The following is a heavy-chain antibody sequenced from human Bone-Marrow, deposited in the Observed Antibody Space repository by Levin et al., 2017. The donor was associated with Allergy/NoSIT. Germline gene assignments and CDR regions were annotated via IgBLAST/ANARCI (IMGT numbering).Heavy chain of an antibody. CDR1: GFTFTIYW. J-gene: IGHJ4*02. CDR2: IKQDGSEK. D-gene: IGHD6-13*01. V-gene: IGHV3-7*01. CDR3: ARDSSWSFDY. Sequence: GGSLRLSCAASGFTFTIYWMTWVRQAPGKGLEWVANIKQDGSEKYYVDSVKGRFTISRDNTKNSLYLQMNSLRAEDTAVYYCARDSSWSFDYWGQGTLVTVSS.